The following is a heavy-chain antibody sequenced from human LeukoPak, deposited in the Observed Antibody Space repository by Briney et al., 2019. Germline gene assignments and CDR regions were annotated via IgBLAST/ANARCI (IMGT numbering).Heavy chain of an antibody. CDR3: AGDEGYGGRHQAGYGMDV. Sequence: GGSLRLSCAASGFTFSSYSMNWVRQAPGKGLEWVSSISSSSSYIYYADSVKGRFTISRDNAKNSLYLQMNSLRAEDTAVYYCAGDEGYGGRHQAGYGMDVWGQGTTVTVSS. CDR2: ISSSSSYI. J-gene: IGHJ6*02. D-gene: IGHD4-23*01. V-gene: IGHV3-21*01. CDR1: GFTFSSYS.